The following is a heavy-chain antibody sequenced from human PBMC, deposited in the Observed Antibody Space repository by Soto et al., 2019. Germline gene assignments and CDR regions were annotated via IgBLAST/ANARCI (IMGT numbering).Heavy chain of an antibody. J-gene: IGHJ6*02. D-gene: IGHD1-26*01. Sequence: GGSLRLSCVASGFTFSRYGMYWVRQSTGKGLEWVSAIGTAGDPYYSGSVKGRFTISRENAKNSLYLQMNSLRAGDTAVYYCARGGIPEWDGMDVWGQGTTVTVSS. CDR3: ARGGIPEWDGMDV. V-gene: IGHV3-13*05. CDR1: GFTFSRYG. CDR2: IGTAGDP.